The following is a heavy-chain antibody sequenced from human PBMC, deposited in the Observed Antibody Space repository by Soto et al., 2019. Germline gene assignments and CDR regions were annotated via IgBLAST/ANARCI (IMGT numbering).Heavy chain of an antibody. D-gene: IGHD6-13*01. CDR1: GFTFSSYG. CDR3: AKDSIAAAGTTDSDFDY. CDR2: ISYDGSNK. V-gene: IGHV3-30*18. Sequence: QVQLVESGGGVVQPGRSLRLSCAASGFTFSSYGMHWVRQAPGKGLEWVAVISYDGSNKYYADSVKGRFTISRDNSKNTLYLQMNSLRAEDTAVYYCAKDSIAAAGTTDSDFDYWGQGTLVTVFS. J-gene: IGHJ4*02.